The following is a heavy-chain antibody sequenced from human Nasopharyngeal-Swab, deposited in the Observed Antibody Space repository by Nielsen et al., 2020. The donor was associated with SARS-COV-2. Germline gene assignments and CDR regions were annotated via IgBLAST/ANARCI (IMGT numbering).Heavy chain of an antibody. D-gene: IGHD1-20*01. V-gene: IGHV5-10-1*01. CDR2: IDPSDSYT. CDR3: ARVTGTTGNYYYYYGMDV. J-gene: IGHJ6*02. Sequence: VRQMPGKGLAWMGRIDPSDSYTNYSPSFQGHVTISADKSISTAYLQWSSLKASDTAMYYCARVTGTTGNYYYYYGMDVWGQGTTVTVSS.